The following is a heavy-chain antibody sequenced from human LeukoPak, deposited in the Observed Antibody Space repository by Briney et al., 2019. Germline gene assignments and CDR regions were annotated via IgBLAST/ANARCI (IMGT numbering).Heavy chain of an antibody. CDR3: ATRDILGFDY. Sequence: PGRSLRLSCVASGFSLSVYGMHWVRQAPGKGLEWVAVISFDGSNIDYADSVKGRFTISRDNSKNMLYLQMNSLSAEDTAVYYCATRDILGFDYWGQRTLVTVSP. CDR2: ISFDGSNI. CDR1: GFSLSVYG. D-gene: IGHD3-9*01. V-gene: IGHV3-30*04. J-gene: IGHJ4*02.